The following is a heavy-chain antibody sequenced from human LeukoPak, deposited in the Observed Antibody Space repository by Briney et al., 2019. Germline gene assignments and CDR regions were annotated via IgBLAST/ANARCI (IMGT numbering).Heavy chain of an antibody. CDR2: ISSSSSYI. Sequence: GGSLRLSCAASGFTFSSYSMNWVRQAPGKGLEWVSSISSSSSYIYYADSVKGRFTISRDNAKNSLYLQMNSLRAEDTAVYYCVSAVAAAPIDAFDIWGQGTMVTVSS. J-gene: IGHJ3*02. CDR1: GFTFSSYS. V-gene: IGHV3-21*01. D-gene: IGHD6-13*01. CDR3: VSAVAAAPIDAFDI.